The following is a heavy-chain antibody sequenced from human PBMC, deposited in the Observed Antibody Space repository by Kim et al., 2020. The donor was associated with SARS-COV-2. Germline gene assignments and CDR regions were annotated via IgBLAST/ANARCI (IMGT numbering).Heavy chain of an antibody. V-gene: IGHV4-39*01. CDR1: GGSISSSSYY. D-gene: IGHD3-22*01. Sequence: SETLSLTCTVSGGSISSSSYYWGWIRPPPGKGLEWIGSIYYSGSTYYNPSLKSRVTISVDTSKNQFSLKLSSVTAADTAVYYCASRITMIVVVNDAFDIWGQGTMVTVSS. CDR2: IYYSGST. J-gene: IGHJ3*02. CDR3: ASRITMIVVVNDAFDI.